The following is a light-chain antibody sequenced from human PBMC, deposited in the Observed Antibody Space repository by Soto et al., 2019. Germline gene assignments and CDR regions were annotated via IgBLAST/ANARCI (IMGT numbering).Light chain of an antibody. J-gene: IGKJ2*01. CDR3: HQYGSAPYT. Sequence: EIVLTQSPGTLSLSPGERATLSCRASQSVSSNYLAWYQQKPGQAPRRLIYGASSRATGIPDRFSGSGSGTDFTLTISRLEPEDFAVYYCHQYGSAPYTFGQGTKLEIK. V-gene: IGKV3-20*01. CDR1: QSVSSNY. CDR2: GAS.